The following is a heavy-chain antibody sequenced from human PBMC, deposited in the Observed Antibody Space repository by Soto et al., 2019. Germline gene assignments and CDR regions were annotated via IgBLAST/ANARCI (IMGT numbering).Heavy chain of an antibody. CDR3: AREGMVRGVIILPYYYYGMDV. J-gene: IGHJ6*02. CDR1: GFTFSSYE. V-gene: IGHV3-48*03. D-gene: IGHD3-10*01. CDR2: ISSSGSTI. Sequence: GGSLRLSCGASGFTFSSYEMNWVRQAPGKGLEWVSYISSSGSTIYYADSVKGRFTISRDNAKNSLYLQMNSLRAEDTAVYYCAREGMVRGVIILPYYYYGMDVWGQGTTVTVS.